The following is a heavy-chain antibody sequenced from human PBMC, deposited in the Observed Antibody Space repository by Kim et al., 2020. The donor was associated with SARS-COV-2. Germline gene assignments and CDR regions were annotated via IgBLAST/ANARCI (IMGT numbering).Heavy chain of an antibody. CDR3: ANRRGTTFYFDY. CDR2: ISGSGSST. Sequence: GGSLRLSCAASGFTFSSYAMSWVRQAPGKGLEWVSAISGSGSSTYYADSVKGRFTISRDNSKNTLYLQMNSLRAEDTAVYYCANRRGTTFYFDYWGQGTLITVSS. V-gene: IGHV3-23*01. CDR1: GFTFSSYA. D-gene: IGHD1-7*01. J-gene: IGHJ4*02.